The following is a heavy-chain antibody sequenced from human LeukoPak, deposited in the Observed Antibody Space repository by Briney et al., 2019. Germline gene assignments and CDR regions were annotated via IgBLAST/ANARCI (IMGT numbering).Heavy chain of an antibody. V-gene: IGHV3-23*01. Sequence: GGSLILSCSGSGFNFGGACGLGWVRQAPGKGLEWVSTISGGGKNTHYADSVKGRFTISRDNSRSTLYLQIDSLRPEDTAGYYCARDAGCAWPFDYWGRGTLVTVSS. J-gene: IGHJ4*02. CDR3: ARDAGCAWPFDY. D-gene: IGHD6-19*01. CDR2: ISGGGKNT. CDR1: GFNFGGACG.